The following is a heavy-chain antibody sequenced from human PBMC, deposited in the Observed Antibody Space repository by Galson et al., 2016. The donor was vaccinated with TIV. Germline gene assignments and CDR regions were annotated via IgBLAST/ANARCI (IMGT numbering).Heavy chain of an antibody. CDR2: IIPIFGTP. CDR1: GGTFISYP. D-gene: IGHD5-18*01. CDR3: AGWIQPELGMDV. Sequence: SVKVSCKASGGTFISYPISWVRQAPGQGLEWMGGIIPIFGTPNYAQEFQDRLTITADESTKTAYMEPSSLRSEDTAVYYCAGWIQPELGMDVWGQGTTVTVSS. V-gene: IGHV1-69*13. J-gene: IGHJ6*02.